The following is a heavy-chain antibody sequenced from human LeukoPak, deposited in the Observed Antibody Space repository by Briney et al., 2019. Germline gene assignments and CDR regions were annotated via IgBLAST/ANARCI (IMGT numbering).Heavy chain of an antibody. CDR2: IVVGSGNT. Sequence: ASVKVSCKASGFTFTSSAMQWVRQARGQRLEWIGWIVVGSGNTNYAQKFQERVTITRDMSTSTAYMELSSLRSEDTAVYCCAAGTYCSSTSCPYYYYGMDVWGQGTTVTVSS. J-gene: IGHJ6*02. D-gene: IGHD2-2*01. V-gene: IGHV1-58*02. CDR1: GFTFTSSA. CDR3: AAGTYCSSTSCPYYYYGMDV.